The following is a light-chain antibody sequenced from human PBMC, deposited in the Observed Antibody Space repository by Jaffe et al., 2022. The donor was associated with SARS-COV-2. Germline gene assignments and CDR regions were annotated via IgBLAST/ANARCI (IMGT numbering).Light chain of an antibody. CDR2: EVT. CDR1: SSDVGGYNR. Sequence: QSALTQPPSVSGSPGQSVTISCTGTSSDVGGYNRVSWYQQPPGTAPKLMIYEVTYRPSGVPDRFSGSKSGNTASLTISGLQAEDEADYYCSSYTSSRTYVVFGGGTKLTVL. V-gene: IGLV2-18*02. CDR3: SSYTSSRTYVV. J-gene: IGLJ2*01.